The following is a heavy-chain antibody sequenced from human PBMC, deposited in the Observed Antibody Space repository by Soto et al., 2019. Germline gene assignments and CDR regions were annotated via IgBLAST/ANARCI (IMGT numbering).Heavy chain of an antibody. J-gene: IGHJ6*02. Sequence: SETLSLTCTVSGGSISSGDYYWGWIRQPPGKGLEWIGYIYHSGSTNYNPSLKSRVTISVDKSKNQFSLKLSSVTAADTAVYYCARCYGSGSSYYYYYGMDVWGQGTTVTVSS. CDR3: ARCYGSGSSYYYYYGMDV. D-gene: IGHD3-10*01. CDR1: GGSISSGDYY. CDR2: IYHSGST. V-gene: IGHV4-61*05.